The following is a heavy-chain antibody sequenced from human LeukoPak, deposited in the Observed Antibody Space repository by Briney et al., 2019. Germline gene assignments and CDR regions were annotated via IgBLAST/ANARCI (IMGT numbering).Heavy chain of an antibody. CDR2: ISRGRSI. D-gene: IGHD6-6*01. V-gene: IGHV3-48*03. CDR1: GFTFSSYE. Sequence: PGGSLRLSCAASGFTFSSYEMNWVRQAPGKGLEWVSYISRGRSIYYADSVKGRFTISRDNAKNSLYLQMNSLRAADTAVYYCARLYSSSSGKAFDIWGQGTMVTVSS. CDR3: ARLYSSSSGKAFDI. J-gene: IGHJ3*02.